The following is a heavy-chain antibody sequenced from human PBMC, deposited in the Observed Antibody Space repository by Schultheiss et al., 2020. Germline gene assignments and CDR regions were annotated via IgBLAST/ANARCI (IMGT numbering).Heavy chain of an antibody. D-gene: IGHD4-23*01. CDR2: ISSTSSYI. V-gene: IGHV3-21*01. Sequence: GESLKISCAVSGFNFNIYGANWVRQAPGKGLEWVSSISSTSSYIYYADSVKGRFTISRDNARNAVYLQMNNLRVEDAAVYFCVRDPLRGNSFYFYQYMDVWGKGTTVTV. J-gene: IGHJ6*03. CDR3: VRDPLRGNSFYFYQYMDV. CDR1: GFNFNIYG.